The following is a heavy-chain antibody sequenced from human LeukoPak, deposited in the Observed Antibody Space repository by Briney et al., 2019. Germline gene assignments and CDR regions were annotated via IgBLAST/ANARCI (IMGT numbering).Heavy chain of an antibody. CDR3: ARRLGYSSSGYYGMYV. D-gene: IGHD6-13*01. CDR2: IYYSGST. CDR1: GGSISSSY. V-gene: IGHV4-59*08. J-gene: IGHJ6*02. Sequence: AETLSLTCTVSGGSISSSYWSWIRQTPGKGLEWVGYIYYSGSTIYNPSLKSRVTISVDTSKHQFSLNLSSVTAADTAVYDCARRLGYSSSGYYGMYVWGQGTTVTVS.